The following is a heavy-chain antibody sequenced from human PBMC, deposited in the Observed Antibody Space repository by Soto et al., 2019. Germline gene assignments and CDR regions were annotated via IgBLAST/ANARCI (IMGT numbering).Heavy chain of an antibody. Sequence: SETLSLTCTVSGGSISSGDYSWSWVRQSPGKGLEWIGHIYNSGITYYNPSLKSRVVISIDTSRNQFSLRLNSLTAADRAVYFCARGVTVFGLVSRFWFDSWGQGIVVTVSS. D-gene: IGHD3-3*01. CDR2: IYNSGIT. CDR3: ARGVTVFGLVSRFWFDS. J-gene: IGHJ5*01. CDR1: GGSISSGDYS. V-gene: IGHV4-30-4*01.